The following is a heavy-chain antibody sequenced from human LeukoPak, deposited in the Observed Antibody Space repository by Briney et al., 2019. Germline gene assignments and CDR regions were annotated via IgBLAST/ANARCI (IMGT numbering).Heavy chain of an antibody. CDR2: INPNSGGT. CDR1: GYTFAGYY. D-gene: IGHD2-8*01. CDR3: AREAVLMVYAAYYFDY. Sequence: ASVKVSCKASGYTFAGYYMHWVRQAPGQGLEWMGWINPNSGGTNYAQKFQGRVTMTRDTSISTAYMELSRLRSDDTVVYYCAREAVLMVYAAYYFDYWGQGTLVTVSS. J-gene: IGHJ4*02. V-gene: IGHV1-2*02.